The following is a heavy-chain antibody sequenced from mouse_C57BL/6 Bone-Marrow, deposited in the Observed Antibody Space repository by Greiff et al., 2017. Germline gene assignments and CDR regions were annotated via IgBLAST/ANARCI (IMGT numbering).Heavy chain of an antibody. CDR2: ISYDGSN. CDR3: ARDPGYYGTPYYFDY. Sequence: EVQLQESGPGLVKPSQSLSLTCSVTGYSITSGYYWNWIRQFPGNKLEWMGYISYDGSNNYNPSLKNRISITRDTSKNQFFLKLNSVTTEDTATYYCARDPGYYGTPYYFDYWGQGTTLTVSS. D-gene: IGHD1-1*01. V-gene: IGHV3-6*01. J-gene: IGHJ2*01. CDR1: GYSITSGYY.